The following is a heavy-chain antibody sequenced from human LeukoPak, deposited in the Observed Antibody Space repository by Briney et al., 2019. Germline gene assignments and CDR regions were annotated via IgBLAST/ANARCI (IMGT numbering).Heavy chain of an antibody. Sequence: SVKVSCKASGGTFSSYAISWVRQAPGQGLEWMGGIIPIFGTANYAQKFQGRVTITADESTSTAYMELSSLRSEDMAVYYCARGALADMYYFDYWGKGTLVTVSS. J-gene: IGHJ4*02. CDR1: GGTFSSYA. V-gene: IGHV1-69*13. CDR3: ARGALADMYYFDY. D-gene: IGHD6-19*01. CDR2: IIPIFGTA.